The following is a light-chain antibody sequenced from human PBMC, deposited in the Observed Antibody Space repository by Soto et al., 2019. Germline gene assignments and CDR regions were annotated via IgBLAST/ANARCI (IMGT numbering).Light chain of an antibody. Sequence: EIVLTQSPGTLSFSPGERATLSCRASQSVSSSYLAWYQQKPGQAPRLLIYGASSRATGIPDRFSGSGSGTDFTLTISRLEPEDFAVYYCQQYGSSPPWTLGQGTKVEIK. CDR3: QQYGSSPPWT. J-gene: IGKJ1*01. V-gene: IGKV3-20*01. CDR1: QSVSSSY. CDR2: GAS.